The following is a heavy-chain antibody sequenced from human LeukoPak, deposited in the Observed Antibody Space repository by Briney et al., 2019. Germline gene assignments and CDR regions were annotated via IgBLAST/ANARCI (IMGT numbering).Heavy chain of an antibody. CDR1: GFTVSSNY. Sequence: PGGSLRLSCAASGFTVSSNYMSWVRQAPGKGLEWVSVIYSGAGTHYADSVKARFTISRDNSKNTLYLQMNSLRAEDTAVYYCARGLAYYYDSSAYFLDYWGQGTLVTVSS. J-gene: IGHJ4*02. CDR3: ARGLAYYYDSSAYFLDY. V-gene: IGHV3-53*05. CDR2: IYSGAGT. D-gene: IGHD3-22*01.